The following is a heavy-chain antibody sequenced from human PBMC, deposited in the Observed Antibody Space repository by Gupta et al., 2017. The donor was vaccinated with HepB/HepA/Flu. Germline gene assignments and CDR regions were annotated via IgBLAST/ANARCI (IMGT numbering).Heavy chain of an antibody. D-gene: IGHD5-18*01. CDR3: ARDESYGPFDY. Sequence: QVQPVVSGGGVVQPARSLRLSCAAPGFSFSLYPLHWVRQAPGKGLGWVAVISYDGSNKYYADSVKGRFTISRDNSKNTLYLQMNSLRAEDTAVYYCARDESYGPFDYWGQGTLVTVSS. V-gene: IGHV3-30-3*01. CDR2: ISYDGSNK. J-gene: IGHJ4*02. CDR1: GFSFSLYP.